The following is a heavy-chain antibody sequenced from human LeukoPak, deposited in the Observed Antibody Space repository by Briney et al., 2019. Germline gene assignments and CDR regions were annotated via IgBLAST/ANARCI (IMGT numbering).Heavy chain of an antibody. J-gene: IGHJ4*02. Sequence: PGGSLRLSCAASGFTFSDYYMSWIRQAPGKGLEWVSYISSSGSTIYYADSVKGRFTISRDNAKNSLYLQMNSLRAEDTAVYYCAKDPPTYLTRGTLDYWGQGTLVTVSS. V-gene: IGHV3-11*01. CDR2: ISSSGSTI. CDR1: GFTFSDYY. D-gene: IGHD1-14*01. CDR3: AKDPPTYLTRGTLDY.